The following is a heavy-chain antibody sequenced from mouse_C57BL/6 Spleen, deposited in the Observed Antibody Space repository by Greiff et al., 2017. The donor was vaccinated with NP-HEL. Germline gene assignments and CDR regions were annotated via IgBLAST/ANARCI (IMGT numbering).Heavy chain of an antibody. CDR1: GYTFTSYW. CDR2: IHPNSGST. D-gene: IGHD4-1*01. V-gene: IGHV1-64*01. CDR3: ARKLGRYYFDY. J-gene: IGHJ2*01. Sequence: QVQLQQPGAELVKPGASVKLSCKASGYTFTSYWMHWVKQRPGQGLEWIGMIHPNSGSTNYNEKFKSKATLTVDKSSSTAYMQLSSLTSEDSAVYYCARKLGRYYFDYWGQGTTLTVSS.